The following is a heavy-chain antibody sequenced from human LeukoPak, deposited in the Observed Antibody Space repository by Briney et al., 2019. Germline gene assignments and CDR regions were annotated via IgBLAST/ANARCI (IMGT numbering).Heavy chain of an antibody. CDR1: GGTFSNYA. J-gene: IGHJ6*02. D-gene: IGHD2-2*01. Sequence: ASVEVSCKASGGTFSNYAISWVRQAPGQGLEWMGGIIPIFGTANYAQKFQGRVTITADESTSTAYMELSSLRSEDTAVYYCARGYSPASYGMDVWGQGTTVTVSS. V-gene: IGHV1-69*01. CDR3: ARGYSPASYGMDV. CDR2: IIPIFGTA.